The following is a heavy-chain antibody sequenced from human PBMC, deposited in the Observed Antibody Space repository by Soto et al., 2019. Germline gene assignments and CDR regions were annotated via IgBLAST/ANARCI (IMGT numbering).Heavy chain of an antibody. D-gene: IGHD1-1*01. V-gene: IGHV1-18*01. CDR3: AKNGQLPYNYYGMDV. CDR1: GYTFTRYG. CDR2: ISGYNGDT. J-gene: IGHJ6*02. Sequence: QGQLVQSGPEVKKPGASVKVSCKASGYTFTRYGISWVRQAPGQGLEWMGWISGYNGDTNYAQKVQGRVTMTIDTSTSTAYMELRSLTSDDTAIYYCAKNGQLPYNYYGMDVWGQGATVTVSS.